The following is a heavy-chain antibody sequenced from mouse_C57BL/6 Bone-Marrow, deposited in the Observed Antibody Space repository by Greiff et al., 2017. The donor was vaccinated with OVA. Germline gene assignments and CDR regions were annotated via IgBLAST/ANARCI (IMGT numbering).Heavy chain of an antibody. Sequence: VKLMESGAELARPGASVKLSCKASGYPFTSYGLSWVKQRTGQGLEWIGEIYPRSGNTYYNEKFKGKATLTADKSSSTAYMELRSLTSEDSAVYFCARWTPWYFDVWGTGTTVTVSS. CDR2: IYPRSGNT. CDR1: GYPFTSYG. J-gene: IGHJ1*03. CDR3: ARWTPWYFDV. V-gene: IGHV1-81*01.